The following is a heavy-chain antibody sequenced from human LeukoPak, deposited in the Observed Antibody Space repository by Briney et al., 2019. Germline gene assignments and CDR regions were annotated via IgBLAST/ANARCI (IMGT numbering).Heavy chain of an antibody. CDR2: IYNGGTT. J-gene: IGHJ4*02. D-gene: IGHD6-6*01. Sequence: GGSLRLSCAASGVTSNYFTWVRQAPGKGLEWVSVIYNGGTTYHADSVKGRFTISRDNSKSTLFVYLQMNSLGTDDTAVYYCAGGGEAARSLHYWGQGTLVTVSS. V-gene: IGHV3-66*02. CDR1: GVTSNY. CDR3: AGGGEAARSLHY.